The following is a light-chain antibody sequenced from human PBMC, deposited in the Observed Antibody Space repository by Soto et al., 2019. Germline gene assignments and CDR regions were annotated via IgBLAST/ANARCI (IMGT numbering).Light chain of an antibody. Sequence: EIVMTQSPATLSVSPGERATLSCRASQSVRTNLAWYQHKPGQSPRLLIYGASNRATGFPARFSGSGSGTDFTLTINGLQSEDFAVYYCQQYNDNWPTFGQGTKVDIK. V-gene: IGKV3-15*01. J-gene: IGKJ1*01. CDR2: GAS. CDR3: QQYNDNWPT. CDR1: QSVRTN.